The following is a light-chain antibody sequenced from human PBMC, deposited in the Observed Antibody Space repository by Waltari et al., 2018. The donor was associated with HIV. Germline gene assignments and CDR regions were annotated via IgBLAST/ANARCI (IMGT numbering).Light chain of an antibody. Sequence: QPKMTPAPSASKTPGQRITMSCSGSKSNIGNNFIHWYQQIPGAAPRLAMARNERRPAGVPDRFSGTKSGTSAFLAITDLRLDDEATYVCASWDDNLRHWVFGGGTKLTVL. CDR2: RNE. V-gene: IGLV1-47*01. J-gene: IGLJ3*02. CDR3: ASWDDNLRHWV. CDR1: KSNIGNNF.